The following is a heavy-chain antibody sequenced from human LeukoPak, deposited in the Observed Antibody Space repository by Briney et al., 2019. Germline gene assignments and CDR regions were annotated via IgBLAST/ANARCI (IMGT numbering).Heavy chain of an antibody. CDR3: ARVRGDYLSYYFDY. Sequence: SETLSLTCAVYGGSFSSYYWGWIRQPPGKGLEWIGSIYYSGSTYYNPSLKSRVTISVDTSKNQFSLKLSSVTAADTAVYYCARVRGDYLSYYFDYWGQGTLVTVSS. V-gene: IGHV4-39*07. CDR1: GGSFSSYY. D-gene: IGHD4-17*01. CDR2: IYYSGST. J-gene: IGHJ4*02.